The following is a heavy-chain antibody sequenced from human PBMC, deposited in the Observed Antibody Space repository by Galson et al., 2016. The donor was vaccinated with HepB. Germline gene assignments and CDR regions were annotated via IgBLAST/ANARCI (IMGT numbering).Heavy chain of an antibody. CDR1: GGSISNFY. D-gene: IGHD3-22*01. V-gene: IGHV4-59*01. CDR3: ARDRDSSSYYSLDY. J-gene: IGHJ4*02. Sequence: EPLSLTCTVSGGSISNFYWSWIRQPPGQGLEWIGYIYYSGSTSYNPSFKSRVTISVDTFKNQFSLKLRSVTAADTAVYYCARDRDSSSYYSLDYWGQGTPVTVSS. CDR2: IYYSGST.